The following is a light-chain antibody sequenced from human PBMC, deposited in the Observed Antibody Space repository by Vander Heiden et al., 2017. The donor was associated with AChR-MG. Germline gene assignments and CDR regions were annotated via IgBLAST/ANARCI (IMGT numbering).Light chain of an antibody. J-gene: IGKJ2*01. V-gene: IGKV1-8*01. CDR3: QHYYSYPYT. Sequence: AIRITQSPSSLSASTGDRVTITCRPSQGISSYVAWYQQKPGKAPKLLIYAASTSQSGVPSRFSGSGSGTDFTLTISCLQSEDFATYYCQHYYSYPYTFGQGTKLEIK. CDR1: QGISSY. CDR2: AAS.